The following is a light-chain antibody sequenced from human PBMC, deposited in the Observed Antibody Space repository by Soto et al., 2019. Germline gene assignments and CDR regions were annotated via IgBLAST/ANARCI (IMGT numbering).Light chain of an antibody. CDR3: LQGTHWPPYT. Sequence: DVVMTQSPLSLPVTLGQPASISCRSSQSLAYSDGNTYLNWFQQRPGQSPRRLIYNVSNRDSGVPDRFSGSGSGTDFTLKISSVEAEDVGIYYCLQGTHWPPYTFGQGTKLEIK. J-gene: IGKJ2*01. CDR1: QSLAYSDGNTY. CDR2: NVS. V-gene: IGKV2-30*01.